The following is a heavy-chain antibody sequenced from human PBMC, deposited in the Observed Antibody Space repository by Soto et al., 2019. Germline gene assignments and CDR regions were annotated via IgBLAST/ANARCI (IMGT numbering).Heavy chain of an antibody. D-gene: IGHD4-17*01. V-gene: IGHV4-59*01. J-gene: IGHJ4*02. CDR3: TRVGGYYGDYPNFDY. Sequence: SETLSLNCTVYGDSMRSFYWSWIRQPPGKGLEWIGNIYYSGSTNYNPSRKSRVTMSVDMSRNQVSLKLSSVTAADTAVYYCTRVGGYYGDYPNFDYWGQGALVTVSS. CDR1: GDSMRSFY. CDR2: IYYSGST.